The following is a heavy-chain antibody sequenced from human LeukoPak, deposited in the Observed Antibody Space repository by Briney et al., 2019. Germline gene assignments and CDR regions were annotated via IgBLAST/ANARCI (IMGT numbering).Heavy chain of an antibody. CDR3: ARASPSYYYYMDV. V-gene: IGHV1-18*04. J-gene: IGHJ6*03. CDR2: ISSYNGNT. Sequence: GASVKVSCKASGYTFVTYGISWVRQAPGQGLEWMGRISSYNGNTEYAQKFQGRVTMTTDTSTSTAYMQVRSLRSDDTAVYYCARASPSYYYYMDVWGQGTTVTVSS. CDR1: GYTFVTYG.